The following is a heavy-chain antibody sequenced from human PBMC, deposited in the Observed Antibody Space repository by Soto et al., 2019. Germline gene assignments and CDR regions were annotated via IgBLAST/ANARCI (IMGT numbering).Heavy chain of an antibody. V-gene: IGHV3-23*01. Sequence: GGSLRLSCAASGFTFSSYAMSWVRQAPGKGLEWVSAISGSGGSTYYADSVKGRFTISRDNSKNTLYLQMNSLRAEDTALFYCAPHSRYYYDSSGYWPYWGQGTLVTVSS. CDR3: APHSRYYYDSSGYWPY. D-gene: IGHD3-22*01. CDR2: ISGSGGST. CDR1: GFTFSSYA. J-gene: IGHJ4*02.